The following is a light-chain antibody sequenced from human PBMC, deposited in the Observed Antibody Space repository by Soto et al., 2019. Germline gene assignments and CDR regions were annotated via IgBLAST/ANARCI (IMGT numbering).Light chain of an antibody. CDR3: SSYSSSTSPVV. CDR1: SSDVGDFNY. J-gene: IGLJ2*01. CDR2: DVT. V-gene: IGLV2-14*03. Sequence: QSALTQPASVSGSPGRSVTISCTGTSSDVGDFNYVSWYQHLPGRAPKLIIYDVTNRPSGISYRFSASKSGSTASLTISGLQAEDEDYYYCSSYSSSTSPVVFGGGTKLTVL.